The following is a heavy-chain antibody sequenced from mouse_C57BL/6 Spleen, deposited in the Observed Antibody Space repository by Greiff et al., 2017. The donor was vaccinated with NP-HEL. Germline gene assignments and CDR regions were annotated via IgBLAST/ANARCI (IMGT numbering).Heavy chain of an antibody. CDR3: ALEGDYGSPYSY. D-gene: IGHD1-1*01. Sequence: QVQLQQSGAELVKPGASVKVSCKASGYTFTSYWMHWVKQRPGQGLEWIGRIHPSDSDTNYNQKFKGKATLTVDKSSSTAYMQLSSLTSEDSAVYYCALEGDYGSPYSYWGQGTSVTVSS. CDR1: GYTFTSYW. J-gene: IGHJ4*01. CDR2: IHPSDSDT. V-gene: IGHV1-74*01.